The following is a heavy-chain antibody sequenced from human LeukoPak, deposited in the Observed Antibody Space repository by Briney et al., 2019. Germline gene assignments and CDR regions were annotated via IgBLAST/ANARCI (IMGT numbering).Heavy chain of an antibody. V-gene: IGHV4-38-2*02. Sequence: PSETLSLTCTVSGYSISSDYFWGWIRQSPGKGLEWIGSIYHSWSTYFNPSLKSRVTISVDTSKNQFSLKLSSVTAADTAVYFCARDFRVCSSGSCYSGPFDYWGQGTLVTVSS. J-gene: IGHJ4*02. CDR2: IYHSWST. CDR3: ARDFRVCSSGSCYSGPFDY. D-gene: IGHD2-15*01. CDR1: GYSISSDYF.